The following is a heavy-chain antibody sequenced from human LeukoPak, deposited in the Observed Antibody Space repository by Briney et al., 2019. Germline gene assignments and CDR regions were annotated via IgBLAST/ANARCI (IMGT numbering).Heavy chain of an antibody. CDR3: ARGEGTMIVFLDY. V-gene: IGHV3-33*08. CDR1: GFTFSSYG. Sequence: AGGSLRLSCAASGFTFSSYGMHWVRQAPGKGLEWVAVIWYDGSNKYYADSVKGRFTISRDNSKNTLYLQMNSLRAEDTAVYYCARGEGTMIVFLDYWGQGTLVTVSS. CDR2: IWYDGSNK. J-gene: IGHJ4*02. D-gene: IGHD3-22*01.